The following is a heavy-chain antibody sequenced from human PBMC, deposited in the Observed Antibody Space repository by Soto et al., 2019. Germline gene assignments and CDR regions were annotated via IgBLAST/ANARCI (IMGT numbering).Heavy chain of an antibody. V-gene: IGHV4-34*01. J-gene: IGHJ6*02. D-gene: IGHD3-3*01. CDR1: GGSFSGYY. CDR3: ASGELSITIFGVVTGYYYYGMDV. Sequence: SETLSLTCAVYGGSFSGYYWSWIRQPPGKGLEWIGEINHSGSTNYNPSLKSRVTISVDTSKNQFSLKLSSVTAADTAVYYCASGELSITIFGVVTGYYYYGMDVWGQGTTVTVSS. CDR2: INHSGST.